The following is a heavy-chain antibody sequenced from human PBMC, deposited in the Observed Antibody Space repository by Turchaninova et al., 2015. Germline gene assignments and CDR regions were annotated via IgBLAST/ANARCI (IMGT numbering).Heavy chain of an antibody. CDR3: ARDFTDYGDYTSFDY. J-gene: IGHJ4*02. V-gene: IGHV3-21*01. CDR2: ISSSSSYI. Sequence: APGKGLEWVSSISSSSSYIYYADSVKGRFTISRDNAKNSLYLQRNSLRAEDTAVYYCARDFTDYGDYTSFDYWGQGTLVTVSS. D-gene: IGHD4-17*01.